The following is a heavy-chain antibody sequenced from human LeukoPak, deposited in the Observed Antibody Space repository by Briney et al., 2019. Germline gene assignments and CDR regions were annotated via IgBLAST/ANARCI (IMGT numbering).Heavy chain of an antibody. Sequence: GGSLKLSCEASGFTFRNYAMTWVRQTPGKGLGWVAGISPGGHDTNYADSVKGRFIISRDNSRGTVYLQMDSLRADDTAFYFCARDFRLGGTTGWINWGQGTLVIVSS. CDR1: GFTFRNYA. CDR2: ISPGGHDT. D-gene: IGHD1/OR15-1a*01. V-gene: IGHV3-23*01. J-gene: IGHJ4*02. CDR3: ARDFRLGGTTGWIN.